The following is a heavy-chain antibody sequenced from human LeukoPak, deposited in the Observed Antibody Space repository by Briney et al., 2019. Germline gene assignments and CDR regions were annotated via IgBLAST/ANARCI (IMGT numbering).Heavy chain of an antibody. D-gene: IGHD2-15*01. J-gene: IGHJ4*02. V-gene: IGHV4-30-4*08. CDR1: GGSISSGDYY. CDR2: IYYSGST. CDR3: ARGSDIVFDY. Sequence: SETLSLTCTVSGGSISSGDYYWSWIRQPPGKGLEWIGYIYYSGSTYYNPSLKSRVTISVDTSKDQFSLKLSSVTAADTAVYYCARGSDIVFDYWGQGTLVTVSS.